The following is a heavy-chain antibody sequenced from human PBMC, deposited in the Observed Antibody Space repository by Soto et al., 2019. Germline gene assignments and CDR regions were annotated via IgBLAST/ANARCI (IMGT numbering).Heavy chain of an antibody. CDR2: ISAYTGNT. J-gene: IGHJ6*02. Sequence: QVQLVQSGAEVKKPGASVKVSCQTSGYIFISWLRQAPGQGLECMGWISAYTGNTNYAQKLQGRVTMSTDASTGTAYMELRGLTSDDTAVYYCATVAPPGSVYYYSGMDVWGQGTTVTVS. CDR1: GYIF. D-gene: IGHD2-8*02. V-gene: IGHV1-18*01. CDR3: ATVAPPGSVYYYSGMDV.